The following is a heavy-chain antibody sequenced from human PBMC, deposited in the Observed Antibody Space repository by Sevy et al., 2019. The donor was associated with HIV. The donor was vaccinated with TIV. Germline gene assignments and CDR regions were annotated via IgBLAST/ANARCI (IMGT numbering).Heavy chain of an antibody. CDR3: AREGCTKPHDY. CDR1: GFTFSKYS. D-gene: IGHD2-8*01. J-gene: IGHJ4*02. CDR2: LSFGGGGI. V-gene: IGHV3-23*01. Sequence: GGSLRLSCAASGFTFSKYSMSWVRQPPGKGLEWVSTLSFGGGGINYADYVKGWLTISRDNSKSSVYLQMNNLGPEDTAVYYCAREGCTKPHDYWGQGTLVTVSS.